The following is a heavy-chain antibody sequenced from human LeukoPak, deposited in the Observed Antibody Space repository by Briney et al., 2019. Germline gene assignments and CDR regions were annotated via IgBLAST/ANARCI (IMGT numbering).Heavy chain of an antibody. V-gene: IGHV1-46*01. J-gene: IGHJ5*02. CDR2: INPSGGST. CDR1: GYTFTSYY. Sequence: ASVTVSCKASGYTFTSYYMHWVRQAPGQGLEWMGIINPSGGSTSYAQKFQGRVTMTRDTSTSTVYMELSSLRSEDTAVYYCARWSNCSSTSCFVRSNWLDPWGQGTLVTVSS. D-gene: IGHD2-2*01. CDR3: ARWSNCSSTSCFVRSNWLDP.